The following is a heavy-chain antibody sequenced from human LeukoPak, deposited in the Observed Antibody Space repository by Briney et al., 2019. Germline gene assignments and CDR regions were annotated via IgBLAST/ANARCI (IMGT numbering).Heavy chain of an antibody. J-gene: IGHJ4*02. Sequence: SETLSLTCTVSGGSISSYYWSWIRQPPGKGLEWIGYIYYSGSTNYNPSLKSRVTISVDTSKNQFSLKLSSVTAADTAAYYCARSRDPSAHFDYWGQGTLVTVSS. CDR1: GGSISSYY. D-gene: IGHD5-24*01. CDR2: IYYSGST. V-gene: IGHV4-59*08. CDR3: ARSRDPSAHFDY.